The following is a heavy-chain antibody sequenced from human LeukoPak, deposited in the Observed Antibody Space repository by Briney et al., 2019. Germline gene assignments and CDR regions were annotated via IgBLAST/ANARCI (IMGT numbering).Heavy chain of an antibody. V-gene: IGHV1-8*03. Sequence: ASVKVSCKASGYTFTSYDINWVRQATGQGLEWMGWMNPNSGDTGYSQTFQDRVTFTRNPSIGAAYMELSSLRSDDTAVYYCARTRGTHISMAYLDSWGQGTLVTVSS. CDR2: MNPNSGDT. CDR3: ARTRGTHISMAYLDS. D-gene: IGHD2/OR15-2a*01. CDR1: GYTFTSYD. J-gene: IGHJ4*02.